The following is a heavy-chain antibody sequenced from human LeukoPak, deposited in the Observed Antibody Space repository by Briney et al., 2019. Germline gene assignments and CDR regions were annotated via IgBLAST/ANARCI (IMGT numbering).Heavy chain of an antibody. J-gene: IGHJ4*02. D-gene: IGHD2-15*01. CDR3: ARGTVVVAAANDY. V-gene: IGHV3-48*01. CDR2: ISSSGSTI. CDR1: GFTFSNYA. Sequence: GGSLRLSCAASGFTFSNYAMSRVRQAPGKGLEWVSYISSSGSTIYYADSVKGRFTISRDNSKNTLYLQMNSLRAEDTAVYYCARGTVVVAAANDYWGQGTLVTVSS.